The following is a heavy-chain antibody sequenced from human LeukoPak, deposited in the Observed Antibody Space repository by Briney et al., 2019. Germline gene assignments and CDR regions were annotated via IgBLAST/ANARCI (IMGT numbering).Heavy chain of an antibody. CDR2: IYYSGST. V-gene: IGHV4-39*07. CDR3: ARGDYYDSSGYPPGR. CDR1: GGSISSSSYY. D-gene: IGHD3-22*01. J-gene: IGHJ4*02. Sequence: SETLSLTCTVSGGSISSSSYYWGWIRQPPGKGLEWIGSIYYSGSTYYNPSLKSRVTISVDTSKNQFSLKLSSVTAADTAVYYCARGDYYDSSGYPPGRRGQGTLVTVSS.